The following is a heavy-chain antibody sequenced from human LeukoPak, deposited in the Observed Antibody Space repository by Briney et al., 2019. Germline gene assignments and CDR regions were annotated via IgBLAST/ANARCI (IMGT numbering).Heavy chain of an antibody. Sequence: GGSLRLSCAASGFTFSGYWMSWVRLAPGKGLEWVASIKQDGSEKYYVDSVRGRFTISRDNAKNSLYLQMNSLRAEDAAVYYCARKSGYHDYWGQGTLVTVSS. D-gene: IGHD3-22*01. CDR1: GFTFSGYW. J-gene: IGHJ4*02. CDR2: IKQDGSEK. CDR3: ARKSGYHDY. V-gene: IGHV3-7*01.